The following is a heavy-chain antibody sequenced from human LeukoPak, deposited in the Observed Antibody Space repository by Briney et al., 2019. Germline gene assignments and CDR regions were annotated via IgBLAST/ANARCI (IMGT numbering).Heavy chain of an antibody. V-gene: IGHV1-8*03. CDR3: ASTPQTAAGTIDY. CDR1: GYTFTSYD. J-gene: IGHJ4*02. Sequence: ASVKVSCKASGYTFTSYDINWVRQATGQGLEWMGWMNPNSGNTGYAQKFQGRITITRNTSISTVYMELSSLRSEDTAVYYCASTPQTAAGTIDYWGQGTLVTVSS. CDR2: MNPNSGNT. D-gene: IGHD6-13*01.